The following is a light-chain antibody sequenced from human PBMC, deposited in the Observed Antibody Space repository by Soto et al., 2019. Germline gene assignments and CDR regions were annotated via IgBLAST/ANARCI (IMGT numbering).Light chain of an antibody. J-gene: IGKJ1*01. V-gene: IGKV1-9*01. CDR1: QGISSY. CDR3: QQLSSYPRT. Sequence: DIQLTQSPSFLSASVGDRVTITCRASQGISSYLAWYQQEPGKAPKLLIYGASTLQSGVPSRFSGSGSGIEFTLTINSLQPEDFATYYCQQLSSYPRTFGQGTKVEIK. CDR2: GAS.